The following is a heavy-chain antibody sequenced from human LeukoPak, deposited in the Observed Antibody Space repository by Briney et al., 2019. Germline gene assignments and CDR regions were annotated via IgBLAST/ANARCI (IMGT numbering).Heavy chain of an antibody. Sequence: ASVKVSCKASGYTFTSYGISWVRQAPGQGLEWMGWISAYNGNTNYAQKLQGRVTMTTDTSTSTAYMELRSLRSDDTAVYYCARDLSNPLYYYYYGMDVWGQGTTVTVSS. D-gene: IGHD4-11*01. J-gene: IGHJ6*02. CDR2: ISAYNGNT. CDR3: ARDLSNPLYYYYYGMDV. CDR1: GYTFTSYG. V-gene: IGHV1-18*01.